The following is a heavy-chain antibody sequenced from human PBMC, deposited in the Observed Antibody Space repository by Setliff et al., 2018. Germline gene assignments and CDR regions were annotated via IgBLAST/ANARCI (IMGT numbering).Heavy chain of an antibody. V-gene: IGHV4-38-2*01. Sequence: PSETLSLTCAVSGFSITSGYYWGWIRQAPGKGLEWIGSLYHSGTTYYNPSLKSRVTISIDKSKNQFSLKLSSVTAADTAVYYCARVLNWFDPWGQGTLVTVSS. CDR3: ARVLNWFDP. D-gene: IGHD2-8*01. J-gene: IGHJ5*02. CDR2: LYHSGTT. CDR1: GFSITSGYY.